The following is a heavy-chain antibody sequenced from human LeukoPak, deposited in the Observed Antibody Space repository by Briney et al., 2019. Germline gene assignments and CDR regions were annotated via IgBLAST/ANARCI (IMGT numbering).Heavy chain of an antibody. V-gene: IGHV4-61*08. D-gene: IGHD6-19*01. CDR3: ARSIAVAGTKYNWFDP. Sequence: SETLSLTCTVSGGSISSGGYYWSWIRQPPGKGLEWIGYIYYSGSTNYNPSLKSRVTISVDTSKNQFSLKLSSVTAADTAVYYCARSIAVAGTKYNWFDPWGQGTLVTVSS. CDR2: IYYSGST. J-gene: IGHJ5*02. CDR1: GGSISSGGYY.